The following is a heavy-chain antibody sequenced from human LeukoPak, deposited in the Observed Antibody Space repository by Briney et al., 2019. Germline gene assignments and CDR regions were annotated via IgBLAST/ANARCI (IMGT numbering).Heavy chain of an antibody. CDR3: ARNLVIPDY. CDR2: INHSGST. J-gene: IGHJ4*02. Sequence: GSLRLSCAASGFTFSTYWMSWVRQAPGKGLEWIGEINHSGSTNYNPSLKSRVTISVDTSKNQFSLKLSSVTAADTTVYYCARNLVIPDYWGQGTLVTVSS. CDR1: GFTFSTYW. V-gene: IGHV4-34*01. D-gene: IGHD2-21*01.